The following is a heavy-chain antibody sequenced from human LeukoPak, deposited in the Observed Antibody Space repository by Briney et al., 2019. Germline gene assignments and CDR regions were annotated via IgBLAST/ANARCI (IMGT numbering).Heavy chain of an antibody. CDR3: ATVVDCTSTSCYGDYETEYFHH. D-gene: IGHD2-2*01. CDR1: GFTFSSYW. J-gene: IGHJ1*01. CDR2: IKQDGSEK. Sequence: GGSLRLSCAASGFTFSSYWMSWVRQAPGKGLEWVANIKQDGSEKYYVDSVKGRFTISRDNAKNSLYLQMNSLRAEDTAVYYCATVVDCTSTSCYGDYETEYFHHWGQGTLVTVSS. V-gene: IGHV3-7*01.